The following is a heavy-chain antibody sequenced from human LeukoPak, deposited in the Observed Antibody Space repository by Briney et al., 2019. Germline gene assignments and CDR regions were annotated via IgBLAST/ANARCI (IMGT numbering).Heavy chain of an antibody. CDR3: AREAYDFWSGYYYYYYYGMDV. J-gene: IGHJ6*02. CDR2: ISYDGSNK. Sequence: GYPRLSCAASGFNFSSYAMHWVRQPPGKGLEWVAGISYDGSNKYYADSVRGRFTISRDNSKNTLYLQMNSLRAEDTAVYYCAREAYDFWSGYYYYYYYGMDVWGQGTTVTVSS. CDR1: GFNFSSYA. D-gene: IGHD3-3*01. V-gene: IGHV3-30-3*01.